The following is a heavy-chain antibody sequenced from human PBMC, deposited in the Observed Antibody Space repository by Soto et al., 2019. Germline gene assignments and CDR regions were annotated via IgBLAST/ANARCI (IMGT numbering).Heavy chain of an antibody. Sequence: QVQLVESGGGVVQPGTSLRPSCAASGFTFSRHGMHWVRQTPGKGLEWLAVILNDASGHWYADSVKGRFTISRDNFENTLYLQMNGLRLEDTAMYYCARDDDYPDNGFDYWGQGTLVTVSS. J-gene: IGHJ4*02. CDR1: GFTFSRHG. CDR2: ILNDASGH. D-gene: IGHD4-17*01. V-gene: IGHV3-33*01. CDR3: ARDDDYPDNGFDY.